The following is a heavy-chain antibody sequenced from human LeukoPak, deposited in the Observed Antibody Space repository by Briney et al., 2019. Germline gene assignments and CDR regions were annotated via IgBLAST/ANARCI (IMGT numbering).Heavy chain of an antibody. CDR2: IYYSGYT. D-gene: IGHD1-26*01. V-gene: IGHV4-39*01. J-gene: IGHJ3*02. Sequence: PSETLSLTCTVSGGSISSSSYYWGWIRPPPGKGLEWIGSIYYSGYTYYNPSLKSRVTISVDTSKNQFSLKLSSVTAADTAVYYCAKKGDTGNYDIWGQGAMVTVSS. CDR1: GGSISSSSYY. CDR3: AKKGDTGNYDI.